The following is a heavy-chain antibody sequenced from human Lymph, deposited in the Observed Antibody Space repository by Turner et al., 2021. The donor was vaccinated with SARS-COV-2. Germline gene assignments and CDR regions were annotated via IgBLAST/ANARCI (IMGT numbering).Heavy chain of an antibody. J-gene: IGHJ6*02. V-gene: IGHV3-30*18. Sequence: QVQLVESGGGVVQPGRSLRHSCAASGFPFSGYGMHWVRQAPGKGLEWVAVISYDGNNEHCADSVKGRFTISRDNSKNTLYLQMNRLRPDDTAVYYCAKDLSAGDYYYYYGMDVWGQGTTVTVSS. CDR1: GFPFSGYG. D-gene: IGHD3-10*01. CDR2: ISYDGNNE. CDR3: AKDLSAGDYYYYYGMDV.